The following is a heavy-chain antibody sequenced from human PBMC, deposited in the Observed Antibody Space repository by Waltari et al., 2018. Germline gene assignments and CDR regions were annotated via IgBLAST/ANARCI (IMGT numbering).Heavy chain of an antibody. D-gene: IGHD3-10*01. CDR1: GGSISSYY. V-gene: IGHV4-59*01. J-gene: IGHJ4*02. CDR3: AREDGSGSYYPF. CDR2: IYYSGST. Sequence: QVQLQESGPGLVKPSETLSLTCTVSGGSISSYYWSWIRQPPGKGLEWIGYIYYSGSTNYNPSLKSRVTISVDTSKNQFSLKLSSVTAADTAVYYCAREDGSGSYYPFWGQGTLVTVSS.